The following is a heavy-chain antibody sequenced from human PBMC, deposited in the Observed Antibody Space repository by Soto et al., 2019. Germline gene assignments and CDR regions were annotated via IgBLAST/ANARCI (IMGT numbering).Heavy chain of an antibody. J-gene: IGHJ5*02. CDR1: GFTFSSYS. CDR2: ISSSSSYI. Sequence: GGSLRLSCAASGFTFSSYSMNWVRQAPGKGLEWVSSISSSSSYIFYADSVRGRFTISRDNAKNSVFLQMNSLRAEDTAVYYCASSKVYRSGDGHYYVSAWGQGSLVTVS. D-gene: IGHD2-15*01. CDR3: ASSKVYRSGDGHYYVSA. V-gene: IGHV3-21*04.